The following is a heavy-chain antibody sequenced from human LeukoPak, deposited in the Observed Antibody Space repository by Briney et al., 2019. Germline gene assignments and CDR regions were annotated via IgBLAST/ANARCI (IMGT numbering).Heavy chain of an antibody. Sequence: GGSLRLSCAASGFTFSSYALSWVRQAAGNGLEWVSSITGSAGSTYYADSVKGRFSISRDNSKNTLYLQMNSLRAEDTAVYYCAKVGSERRLNGNVDYWGQGTLVTVSS. CDR1: GFTFSSYA. CDR3: AKVGSERRLNGNVDY. J-gene: IGHJ4*02. V-gene: IGHV3-23*01. D-gene: IGHD1-26*01. CDR2: ITGSAGST.